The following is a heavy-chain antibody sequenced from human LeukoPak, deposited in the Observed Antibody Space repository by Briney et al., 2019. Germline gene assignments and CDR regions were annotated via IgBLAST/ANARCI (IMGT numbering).Heavy chain of an antibody. Sequence: PGGSLRLSCAASGFTFSFYNMNWVRQAPGKGLEWVSSISGSSRNIHYADSVKGRFTISRDNAKNSLYLQMNSLRAEDTAVYYCAKDLHRYCSSTSCYGPGYWGQGTLVTVSS. V-gene: IGHV3-21*01. J-gene: IGHJ4*02. CDR2: ISGSSRNI. D-gene: IGHD2-2*01. CDR3: AKDLHRYCSSTSCYGPGY. CDR1: GFTFSFYN.